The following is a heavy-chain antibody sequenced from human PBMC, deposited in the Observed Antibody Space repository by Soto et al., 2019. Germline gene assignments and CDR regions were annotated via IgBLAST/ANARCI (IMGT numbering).Heavy chain of an antibody. CDR1: GFTFSSYG. J-gene: IGHJ4*02. CDR3: ARGRLLWFGESPHFDS. D-gene: IGHD3-10*01. V-gene: IGHV3-33*01. Sequence: QVQLVESGGGVVQPGRSLRLSCAASGFTFSSYGMHWVRQAPGKGLEWVAVIWYDGSNKYYADSVKGRFTISRDNSKNTLYLQMNSLRAEDTAVYYCARGRLLWFGESPHFDSWGQGTLVTVSS. CDR2: IWYDGSNK.